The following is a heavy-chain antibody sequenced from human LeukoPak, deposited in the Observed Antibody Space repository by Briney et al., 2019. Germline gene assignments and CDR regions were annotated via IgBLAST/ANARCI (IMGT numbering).Heavy chain of an antibody. Sequence: PGGSLRLSCAASGFTFSSYSMNWVRQAPGKGLEWVSYISSSRSTIYYADSVKGRFTISRDNAKNSLYLQMNSLRVEDTAVYYCAREGVMAPYYFDYWGQGTLVTVSS. CDR3: AREGVMAPYYFDY. D-gene: IGHD3-16*01. CDR2: ISSSRSTI. V-gene: IGHV3-48*04. J-gene: IGHJ4*02. CDR1: GFTFSSYS.